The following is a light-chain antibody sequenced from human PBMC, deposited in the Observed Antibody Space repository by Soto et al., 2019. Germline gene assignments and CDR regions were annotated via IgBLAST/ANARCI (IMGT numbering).Light chain of an antibody. V-gene: IGKV4-1*01. CDR3: QQYYSDKYT. Sequence: DFVMTQSPDYLALSLGERATINCKSSQSVLSRSNKKNYLAWYQQKPGQPPKILMYWASTRGSGVPDRFSASGSGTDFTLTISSLQAEDVAVYYCQQYYSDKYTFCQGTKLEI. J-gene: IGKJ2*01. CDR1: QSVLSRSNKKNY. CDR2: WAS.